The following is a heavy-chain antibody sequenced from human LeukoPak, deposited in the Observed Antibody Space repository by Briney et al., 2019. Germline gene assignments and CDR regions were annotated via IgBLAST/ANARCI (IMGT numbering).Heavy chain of an antibody. Sequence: SETLSLTCTVSGGSISSYYWNWIRQPPGKGLEWIGYIYNSGSTNYNPSLKSRVTISVETSKSQFSLKLSSVTAADTAVYYCARLRITTVRGAARYYYMDVWGKGTTVTISS. CDR1: GGSISSYY. V-gene: IGHV4-59*12. CDR3: ARLRITTVRGAARYYYMDV. J-gene: IGHJ6*03. D-gene: IGHD3-10*01. CDR2: IYNSGST.